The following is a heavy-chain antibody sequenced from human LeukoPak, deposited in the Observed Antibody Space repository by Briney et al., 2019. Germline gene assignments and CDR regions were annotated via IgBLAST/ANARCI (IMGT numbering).Heavy chain of an antibody. D-gene: IGHD3-3*01. J-gene: IGHJ4*02. CDR1: GFTFSSYA. CDR2: TSDDGSTK. CDR3: VREQKDFWSGYHEI. V-gene: IGHV3-30-3*01. Sequence: PGGSLRLSCTASGFTFSSYAMHWVRQAPGKGLQWLALTSDDGSTKYYADSVKGRFTISRDNSQNTLFLQMNSLRAEDTAVYYCVREQKDFWSGYHEIWGQGTLVTVS.